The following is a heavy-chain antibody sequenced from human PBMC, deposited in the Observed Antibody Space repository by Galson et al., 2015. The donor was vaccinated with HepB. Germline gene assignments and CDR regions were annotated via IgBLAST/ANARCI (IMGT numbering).Heavy chain of an antibody. V-gene: IGHV3-23*01. CDR2: ITSNGGRT. CDR3: AKDGIMVSNNPYQLHF. D-gene: IGHD2-8*01. Sequence: SLRLSCAASGFTFSRYAMTWVRQAPGKGLEWISSITSNGGRTFYTHSVKGRSTISRDNSRNTVVLQLSSLRPEDTAVYYCAKDGIMVSNNPYQLHFWGQGTLVSVSS. J-gene: IGHJ4*02. CDR1: GFTFSRYA.